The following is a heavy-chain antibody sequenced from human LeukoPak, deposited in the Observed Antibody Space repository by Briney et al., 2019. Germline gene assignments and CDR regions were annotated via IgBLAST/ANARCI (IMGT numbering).Heavy chain of an antibody. V-gene: IGHV4-31*03. CDR1: GGSISSGGYY. D-gene: IGHD3-22*01. CDR2: IYYSGST. Sequence: PSQTLSLTCTVSGGSISSGGYYWSWIRQHPGKGLEWIGYIYYSGSTYYNPSLKSRVTISVDTSKNQFSLKLSSVTAADTAVYYCARHYYDSSGYLDNAFDIWGQGTMVTVSS. CDR3: ARHYYDSSGYLDNAFDI. J-gene: IGHJ3*02.